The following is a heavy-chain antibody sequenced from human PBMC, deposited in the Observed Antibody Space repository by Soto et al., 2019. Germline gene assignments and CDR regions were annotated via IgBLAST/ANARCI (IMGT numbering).Heavy chain of an antibody. V-gene: IGHV3-23*01. CDR2: ISGSGGST. CDR3: AKDHDIVVVPAAPEMYNWFDP. J-gene: IGHJ5*02. CDR1: GFTFSLYS. Sequence: GGALRHCCAASGFTFSLYSMIWVRQAPGKGLEWVSAISGSGGSTYYADSVKGRFTISRDNSKNTLYLQMNSLRAEDTAVYYCAKDHDIVVVPAAPEMYNWFDPWGQGTLVTVSS. D-gene: IGHD2-2*01.